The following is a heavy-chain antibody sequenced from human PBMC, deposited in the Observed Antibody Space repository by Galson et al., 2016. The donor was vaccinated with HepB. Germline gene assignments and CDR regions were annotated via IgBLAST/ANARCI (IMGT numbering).Heavy chain of an antibody. V-gene: IGHV4-55*08. Sequence: SETLSLTCAVSGASISDGDWWTWVRQSPEKGLEWIGEIHRSGNTKYNPSLKNRITVSLDKSKNHFYMRLTSLTAADTALYYCARDWVEVLQDKFVIIPTRQYRLDVWGQGILVTVSS. D-gene: IGHD3-22*01. CDR1: GASISDGDW. CDR2: IHRSGNT. CDR3: ARDWVEVLQDKFVIIPTRQYRLDV. J-gene: IGHJ4*02.